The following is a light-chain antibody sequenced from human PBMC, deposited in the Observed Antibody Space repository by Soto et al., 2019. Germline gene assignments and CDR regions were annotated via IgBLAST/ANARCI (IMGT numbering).Light chain of an antibody. J-gene: IGKJ4*01. CDR3: QQYNNWPFT. V-gene: IGKV3-15*01. CDR1: QSVSSN. Sequence: ERVMTQSPATLSVSPGERATLSCRASQSVSSNLAWYQQKPGQAPRLLIYGASTRATGLPARFSGSGSGTDFTLTISSLQSEDFAVYYCQQYNNWPFTFGGGTKVEIK. CDR2: GAS.